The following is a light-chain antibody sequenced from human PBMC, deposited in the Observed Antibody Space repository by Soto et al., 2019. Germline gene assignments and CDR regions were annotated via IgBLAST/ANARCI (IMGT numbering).Light chain of an antibody. J-gene: IGKJ2*01. Sequence: DIVMTQSPESLAVSLGERATINCKSGQNLLYSSNKKNYLAWYQQKPGQPLKLLIYWASTRESGIPDRFSGSGSGTDVTLTINSLQAEDVAIYFCQQYYSTPFTFGQGTKLEI. CDR1: QNLLYSSNKKNY. CDR2: WAS. CDR3: QQYYSTPFT. V-gene: IGKV4-1*01.